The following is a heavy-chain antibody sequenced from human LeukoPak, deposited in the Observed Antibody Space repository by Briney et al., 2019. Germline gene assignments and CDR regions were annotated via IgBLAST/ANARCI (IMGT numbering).Heavy chain of an antibody. CDR2: IYYSGST. V-gene: IGHV4-39*01. D-gene: IGHD4/OR15-4a*01. Sequence: SETLSFTCIVSGVSIDSSSYYWGWIRQPPGKGLEWIGSIYYSGSTYYNPSLKSRVTISVDTSKNQSSLKLSSVTAADTAVYYCSSSDYVYYFDYWGQGTLVTVSS. J-gene: IGHJ4*02. CDR3: SSSDYVYYFDY. CDR1: GVSIDSSSYY.